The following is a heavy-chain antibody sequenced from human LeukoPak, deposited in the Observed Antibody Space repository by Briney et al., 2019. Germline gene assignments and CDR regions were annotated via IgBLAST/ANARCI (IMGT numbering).Heavy chain of an antibody. V-gene: IGHV3-74*03. CDR1: GFAFSVSW. J-gene: IGHJ4*02. D-gene: IGHD2/OR15-2a*01. CDR3: AKDYFGSLEY. CDR2: IKSDGRT. Sequence: GGSRRLSCAASGFAFSVSWMHWVGQAPGKGLVWVSVIKSDGRTAYADSVKGRFTISRDNAKNTVYLQMNSLRDEDTAVYYCAKDYFGSLEYWGQGILVTVSS.